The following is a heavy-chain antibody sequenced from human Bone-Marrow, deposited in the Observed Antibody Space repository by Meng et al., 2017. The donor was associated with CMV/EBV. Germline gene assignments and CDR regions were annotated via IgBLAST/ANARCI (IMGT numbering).Heavy chain of an antibody. Sequence: SETLSLTCTVSGGSISSSSYYWCWISQPPGKGLEWIGSIYYSGSTYYNPSLKSRVTISGDTSKNQFSLKLSSVTAADTAVYYFARDLTVTTSYYYGMDVWAQGTTDTVSS. CDR3: ARDLTVTTSYYYGMDV. CDR1: GGSISSSSYY. D-gene: IGHD4-17*01. V-gene: IGHV4-39*07. J-gene: IGHJ6*02. CDR2: IYYSGST.